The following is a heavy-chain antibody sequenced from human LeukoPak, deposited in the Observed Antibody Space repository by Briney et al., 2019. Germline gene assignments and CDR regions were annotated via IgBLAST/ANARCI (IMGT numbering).Heavy chain of an antibody. D-gene: IGHD3-10*01. CDR1: GFTFSSYG. CDR3: AKDSITMIRNAFDI. V-gene: IGHV3-30*02. J-gene: IGHJ3*02. Sequence: GGSLRLSCAASGFTFSSYGMHWVRQAPGKGLEWVAFIRSDGSNKYYADSVKGRFTISRDNAKNSLYLQMNSLRAEDTALYYCAKDSITMIRNAFDIRGQGTMVTVSS. CDR2: IRSDGSNK.